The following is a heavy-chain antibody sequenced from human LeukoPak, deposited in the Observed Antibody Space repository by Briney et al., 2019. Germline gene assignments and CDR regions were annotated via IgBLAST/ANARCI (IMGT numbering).Heavy chain of an antibody. CDR3: ARDAYDSSGYLFDY. D-gene: IGHD3-22*01. J-gene: IGHJ4*02. Sequence: GRSLRLSCAASGFTFSTYGMHWVRQAPGKGLEWVTVISYDGSNKYYADSAKGRFTISRDNSKNTLYLQMNSLRAEDTAVYYCARDAYDSSGYLFDYWGQGTLVTVSS. CDR1: GFTFSTYG. CDR2: ISYDGSNK. V-gene: IGHV3-30*03.